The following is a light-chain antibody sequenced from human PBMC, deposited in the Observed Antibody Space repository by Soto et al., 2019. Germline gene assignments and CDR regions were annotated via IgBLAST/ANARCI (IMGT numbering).Light chain of an antibody. Sequence: EVVLTQSPGTLALSPWGSATLSCSANQSVSSSYLAWSQQKPGQAPRLLIYGASSRATGIPDRFSGSGSGTDFTLTISRLEPEDFAVYFCHQYGSSPWTFGQGTKVDIK. CDR2: GAS. CDR3: HQYGSSPWT. V-gene: IGKV3-20*01. J-gene: IGKJ1*01. CDR1: QSVSSSY.